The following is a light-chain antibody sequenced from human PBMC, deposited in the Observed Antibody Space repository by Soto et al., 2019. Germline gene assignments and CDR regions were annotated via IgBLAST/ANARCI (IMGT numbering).Light chain of an antibody. CDR1: RSNIGAGYD. Sequence: QSVLTQPPSVSGAPGQRVTISCTGSRSNIGAGYDVHWYQQLPGTAPRLLIYGNNNRPSGVPDRFSGSKSGTSVSLAITGLQAEDEADYYCQSHDSSLSGSVFGGGTKVTVL. V-gene: IGLV1-40*01. CDR3: QSHDSSLSGSV. J-gene: IGLJ2*01. CDR2: GNN.